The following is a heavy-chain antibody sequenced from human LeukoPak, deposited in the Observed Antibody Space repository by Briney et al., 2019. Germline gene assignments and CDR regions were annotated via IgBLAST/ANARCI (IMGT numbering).Heavy chain of an antibody. Sequence: GGSPRLSCAASGFTFDDYAMHWVRQAPGKGLEWVTGISWNSGSIGYADSVKGRFTISRDNSKNTLYLQMSSLRAEDTAVYYCTGSGVYLVQSHWGQGTLVTVSS. CDR1: GFTFDDYA. J-gene: IGHJ1*01. V-gene: IGHV3-9*01. CDR3: TGSGVYLVQSH. CDR2: ISWNSGSI. D-gene: IGHD3-10*01.